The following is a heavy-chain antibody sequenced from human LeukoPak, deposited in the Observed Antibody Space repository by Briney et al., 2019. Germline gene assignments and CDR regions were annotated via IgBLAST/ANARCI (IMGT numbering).Heavy chain of an antibody. D-gene: IGHD4-11*01. CDR3: ARSLGNTTVTTNYYYYYGMDV. V-gene: IGHV3-30-3*01. CDR1: GFTFSSYA. J-gene: IGHJ6*02. Sequence: PRGSLRLSCAASGFTFSSYAMHWVRQAPGKGLEWVAIISYDASNKYYADSVKGRFTISRDNSKNTLYLQMNSLRAEDTAVYYCARSLGNTTVTTNYYYYYGMDVWGQGTTVTVSS. CDR2: ISYDASNK.